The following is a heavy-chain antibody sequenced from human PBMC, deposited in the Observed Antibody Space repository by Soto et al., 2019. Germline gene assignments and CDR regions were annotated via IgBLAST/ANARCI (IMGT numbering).Heavy chain of an antibody. J-gene: IGHJ1*01. Sequence: QVQLVQSGAEVKKPGSSVKVSCKASGGTFSSYAISWVRQAPGQGLEWMGGIIPIFGTANYAQKFHGRVTITADESTSTAYMELSSLRSEDTAVYYCARASFEMATILPFAEYFQHWGQGTLVTVSS. CDR3: ARASFEMATILPFAEYFQH. CDR1: GGTFSSYA. V-gene: IGHV1-69*01. CDR2: IIPIFGTA. D-gene: IGHD5-12*01.